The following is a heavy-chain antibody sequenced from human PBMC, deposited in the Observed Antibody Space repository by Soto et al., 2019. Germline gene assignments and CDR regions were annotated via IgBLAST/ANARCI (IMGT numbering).Heavy chain of an antibody. D-gene: IGHD3-22*01. CDR3: ARKYYDSSGYWNFDY. V-gene: IGHV4-4*02. Sequence: SETLSLTCAVSGGTLSSSNWWSWVRQPPGKGLEWIGEIYHSGSTNYNPSLKSRVTISVDKSKNQFSLKLSSVTAADAAVYYCARKYYDSSGYWNFDYWGQGTLVTVSS. CDR1: GGTLSSSNW. J-gene: IGHJ4*02. CDR2: IYHSGST.